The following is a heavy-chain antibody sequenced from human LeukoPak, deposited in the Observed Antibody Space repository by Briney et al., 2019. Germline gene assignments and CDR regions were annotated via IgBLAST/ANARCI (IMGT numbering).Heavy chain of an antibody. CDR1: GFTFDDYA. CDR2: ISWNSGSI. Sequence: GGSLRLSCAASGFTFDDYAMHWVRQAPGKGLEWVSGISWNSGSIGYADSVKGRFTISRDNAENSLYLQMNSLRAEDTALYYCAKVAFRAAAGSAPFDYWGQGTLVTVSS. V-gene: IGHV3-9*01. CDR3: AKVAFRAAAGSAPFDY. D-gene: IGHD6-13*01. J-gene: IGHJ4*02.